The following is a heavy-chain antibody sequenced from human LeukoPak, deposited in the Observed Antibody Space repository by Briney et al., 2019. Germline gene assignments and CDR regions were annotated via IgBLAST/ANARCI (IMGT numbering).Heavy chain of an antibody. CDR1: GFTFSNYA. CDR3: ARDLGCSTSSCRYNWFDP. D-gene: IGHD2-2*01. J-gene: IGHJ5*02. Sequence: GGSLRLSCAASGFTFSNYAMTWVRQAPGEGLEWVAFISQSGGRSTDYADSVRGRLTISRDNSEDTLYLQMNSLRAEDTAVYHCARDLGCSTSSCRYNWFDPWGQGTLVTVSS. CDR2: ISQSGGRST. V-gene: IGHV3-23*01.